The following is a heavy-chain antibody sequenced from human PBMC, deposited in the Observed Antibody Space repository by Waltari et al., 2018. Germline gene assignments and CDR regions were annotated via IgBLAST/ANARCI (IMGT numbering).Heavy chain of an antibody. V-gene: IGHV1-2*02. CDR1: GYTFTGYY. J-gene: IGHJ6*02. D-gene: IGHD3-16*01. CDR2: INPNSGGT. CDR3: ARVGTWRIAEGLPLWGYYYGMDV. Sequence: QVQLVQSGAEVKKPGASVKVSCKASGYTFTGYYMHWVRQAPGQGLEWMGWINPNSGGTNYAQKLQGRVTMTRDTSISTAYMELSRLRSDDTAVYYCARVGTWRIAEGLPLWGYYYGMDVWGQGTTVTVSS.